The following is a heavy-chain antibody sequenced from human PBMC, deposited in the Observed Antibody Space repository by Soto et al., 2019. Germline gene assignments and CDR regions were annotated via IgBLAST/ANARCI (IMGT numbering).Heavy chain of an antibody. CDR2: INHSGST. CDR1: GGSFSGYY. V-gene: IGHV4-34*01. CDR3: ARAYYDFWSGYYIDRYFDY. J-gene: IGHJ4*02. Sequence: QVQLQQWGAGLLKPSETLSLTCAVYGGSFSGYYWSWIRQPPGKGLEWIGEINHSGSTNYNPSLKSRVTISVDTSKNQFSLTLRSVTAADTAVYYCARAYYDFWSGYYIDRYFDYWGQGTLVTVSS. D-gene: IGHD3-3*01.